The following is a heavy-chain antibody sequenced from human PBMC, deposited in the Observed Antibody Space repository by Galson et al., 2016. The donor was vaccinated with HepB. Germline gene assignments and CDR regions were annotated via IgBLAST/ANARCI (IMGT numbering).Heavy chain of an antibody. CDR3: ARGGPDFGDFQ. D-gene: IGHD4-17*01. J-gene: IGHJ4*02. Sequence: LRLSCAASGFTFSEFKFNWVRQAPGKGLEWIGYIYYSGMTYYNPSLESRIVIFAEIYKNQFSLKLSSVTAADTAFYYCARGGPDFGDFQWGQGTLITVSS. V-gene: IGHV4-31*02. CDR2: IYYSGMT. CDR1: GFTFSEFK.